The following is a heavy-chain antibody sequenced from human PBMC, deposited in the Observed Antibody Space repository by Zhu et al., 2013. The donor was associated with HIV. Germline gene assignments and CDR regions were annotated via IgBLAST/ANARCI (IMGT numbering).Heavy chain of an antibody. V-gene: IGHV1-2*02. D-gene: IGHD5-12*01. CDR1: GYTFTGYY. Sequence: QVQLVQSGAEVKKPGASVKVSCKASGYTFTGYYIHWVRQAPRQGLEWMGSINPNSGGSGTKYAQKFRGRVTMTRDTSISTAYMELSRLRSDDTAIYYCARVGYSGYGGGFDIWGQGTMVTVSS. J-gene: IGHJ3*02. CDR3: ARVGYSGYGGGFDI. CDR2: INPNSGGSGT.